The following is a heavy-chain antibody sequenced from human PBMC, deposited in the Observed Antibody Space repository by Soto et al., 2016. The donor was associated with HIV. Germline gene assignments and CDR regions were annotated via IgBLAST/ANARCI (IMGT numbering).Heavy chain of an antibody. D-gene: IGHD2-8*01. Sequence: QVQLVQSGAEVKKPGSSVKVSCKASGGTFSSYAISWVRQAPGQGLEWMGGIIPIFGTANYAQRFQGRVTINADEPTSTVYMELSSLRSEDTAVYYCARDKGVKYYYYGMDVWGQGTTVTVSS. CDR3: ARDKGVKYYYYGMDV. CDR2: IIPIFGTA. J-gene: IGHJ6*02. V-gene: IGHV1-69*13. CDR1: GGTFSSYA.